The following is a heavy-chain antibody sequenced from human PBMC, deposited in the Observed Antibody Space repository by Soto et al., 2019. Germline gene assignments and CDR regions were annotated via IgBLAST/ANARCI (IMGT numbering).Heavy chain of an antibody. CDR2: IYYSGST. Sequence: SETLSLTCTVTGDSINNRSYYWGWIRQPPGKGLEWIGSIYYSGSTYNNPSLKSRVSMSVDTSKNQFSLKLRSVTAADTALYYCARQRTSVVTQAYFDSWGQGSMVTVYS. V-gene: IGHV4-39*01. J-gene: IGHJ4*02. CDR1: GDSINNRSYY. D-gene: IGHD2-21*02. CDR3: ARQRTSVVTQAYFDS.